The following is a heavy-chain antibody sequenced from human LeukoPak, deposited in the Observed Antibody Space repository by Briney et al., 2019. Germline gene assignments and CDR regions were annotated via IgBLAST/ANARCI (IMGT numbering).Heavy chain of an antibody. V-gene: IGHV5-51*01. Sequence: GESLKISCKGSGYSFTSYWIGWVRQMPGKGLQGMGIIYPSDSDTRYSPSFQGQVTISADKSIITAYLQWSSLKASDTAMYYCARHSAKIQYYFDYGGQGTLVTVSS. D-gene: IGHD1-26*01. CDR1: GYSFTSYW. CDR2: IYPSDSDT. CDR3: ARHSAKIQYYFDY. J-gene: IGHJ4*02.